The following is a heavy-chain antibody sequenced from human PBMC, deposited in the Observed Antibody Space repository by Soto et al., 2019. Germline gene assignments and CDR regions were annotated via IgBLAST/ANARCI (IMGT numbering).Heavy chain of an antibody. J-gene: IGHJ5*02. D-gene: IGHD6-13*01. CDR2: IYWDDDK. V-gene: IGHV2-5*02. Sequence: QITLKESGPTLVKPTQTLTLTCTFSGCSLSTSGVGVGWIRQPPGKAMEGLALIYWDDDKRYSPSLKSRLTITNDTSKNQVVLTMTNMDPVDTATYYYAHSYIWQQLVPLVSWFDPWGQGTLVTVSS. CDR1: GCSLSTSGVG. CDR3: AHSYIWQQLVPLVSWFDP.